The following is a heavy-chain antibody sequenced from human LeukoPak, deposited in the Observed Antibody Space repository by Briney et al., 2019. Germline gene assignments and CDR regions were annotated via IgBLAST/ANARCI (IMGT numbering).Heavy chain of an antibody. D-gene: IGHD6-19*01. CDR3: ARHVTQGGGWPDAFNI. V-gene: IGHV5-51*01. CDR1: GYRFTSYW. CDR2: IYPGDSDT. Sequence: GESLEISYEGSGYRFTSYWIGGVRGMRGKGREGRGIIYPGDSDTRYSPSFQGQVTISADKSISTAYLQWSSLKASDTAMYYCARHVTQGGGWPDAFNIWGQGTMVTVSS. J-gene: IGHJ3*02.